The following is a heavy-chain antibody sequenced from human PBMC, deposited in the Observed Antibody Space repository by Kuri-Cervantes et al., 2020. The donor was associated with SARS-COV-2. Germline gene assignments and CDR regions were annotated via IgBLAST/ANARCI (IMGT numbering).Heavy chain of an antibody. CDR1: GGTFSSYA. CDR3: ARATLGVGGGTTALSLDY. J-gene: IGHJ4*02. D-gene: IGHD1-1*01. V-gene: IGHV1-69*13. Sequence: SVKVSCKASGGTFSSYAISWVRQAPGQGLEWRGGIIPICGTANYAQKFQGRVTITADESTSTAYMVLSRLRSDDTAVYYCARATLGVGGGTTALSLDYWGQGTLVTVSS. CDR2: IIPICGTA.